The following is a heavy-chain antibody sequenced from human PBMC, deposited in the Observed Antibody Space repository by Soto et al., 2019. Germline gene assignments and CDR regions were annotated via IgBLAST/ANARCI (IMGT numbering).Heavy chain of an antibody. CDR3: ARSVSWGLDV. Sequence: EVQLVESGGGLVQPGGSLRLSCAASGFTFSLYSMSWVRQAPGKGLEWVSYISRSSTGIHYADSVKGRFTISRDDATNSMHLQMSRPRLGDTHVYYCARSVSWGLDVWGQGTTV. CDR2: ISRSSTGI. CDR1: GFTFSLYS. V-gene: IGHV3-48*01. J-gene: IGHJ6*02.